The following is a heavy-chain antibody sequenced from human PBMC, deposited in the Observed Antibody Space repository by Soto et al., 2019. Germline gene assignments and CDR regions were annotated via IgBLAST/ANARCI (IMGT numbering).Heavy chain of an antibody. CDR2: IYHSGST. Sequence: SETLSLTCAVSGYSISGGYYWGWIRQPPGKGLEWIGSIYHSGSTYYNPSLKSRVTISVDTSKNQFSLKLSSVTAADTAVYYCARHGDSSGYYFDYWGQGTLVTVSS. J-gene: IGHJ4*02. V-gene: IGHV4-38-2*01. CDR1: GYSISGGYY. CDR3: ARHGDSSGYYFDY. D-gene: IGHD3-22*01.